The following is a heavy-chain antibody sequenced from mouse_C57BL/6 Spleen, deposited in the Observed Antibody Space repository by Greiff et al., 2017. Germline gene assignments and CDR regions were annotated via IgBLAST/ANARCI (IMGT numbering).Heavy chain of an antibody. Sequence: VQLQQSGAELVRPGTSVKLSCKASGYTFTSYWMHWVKQRPGQGLEWIGVIDPSASYTTYNQKFKGKATLTVDTSSSTAYLQLRSLTSEDSADYYCAREAEDLDYWGKGTTLTVSS. D-gene: IGHD3-2*02. CDR2: IDPSASYT. CDR3: AREAEDLDY. V-gene: IGHV1-59*01. CDR1: GYTFTSYW. J-gene: IGHJ2*01.